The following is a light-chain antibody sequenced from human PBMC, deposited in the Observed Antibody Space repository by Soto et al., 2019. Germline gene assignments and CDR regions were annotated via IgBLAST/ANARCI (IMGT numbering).Light chain of an antibody. CDR2: GAS. J-gene: IGKJ1*01. V-gene: IGKV3-20*01. Sequence: EIVLTQSPGTLSLSPGERATLSCRASQSVSSSYLAWYQQKPGQAPRLLIYGASSRATGIPARVSGSGSGTDFTLTISSLQPEDFAIYYCQQSYSTPQTFGQGTKVDI. CDR1: QSVSSSY. CDR3: QQSYSTPQT.